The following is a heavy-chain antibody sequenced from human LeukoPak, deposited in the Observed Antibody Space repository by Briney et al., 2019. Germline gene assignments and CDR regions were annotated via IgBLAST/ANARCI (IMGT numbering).Heavy chain of an antibody. CDR1: EFSFSRYW. J-gene: IGHJ4*02. V-gene: IGHV3-7*01. CDR2: INRDGSEI. D-gene: IGHD3-22*01. Sequence: GGSLRLSCAASEFSFSRYWMSWARQAPGKGLEWVANINRDGSEIYYVDSVRGRFTISRDNTRNSLYLQMDSLRGEDTAVYFCGRKGLGVVVDYWGQETLHTVSS. CDR3: GRKGLGVVVDY.